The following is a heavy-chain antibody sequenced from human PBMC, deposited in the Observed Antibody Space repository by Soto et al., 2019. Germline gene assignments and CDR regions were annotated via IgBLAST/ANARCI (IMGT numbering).Heavy chain of an antibody. D-gene: IGHD6-13*01. V-gene: IGHV1-8*02. CDR2: MNPINGAT. CDR1: GYDFTAYD. J-gene: IGHJ6*02. CDR3: GRGPSPRAPAGGTPYYYAMDV. Sequence: ASVKVSCQTSGYDFTAYDINWVRQASGQGLEWMGWMNPINGATGSARRFQGRVSMTRNTATGTAYLELTSLRSDDTGVYYCGRGPSPRAPAGGTPYYYAMDVWGQGTTVTVSS.